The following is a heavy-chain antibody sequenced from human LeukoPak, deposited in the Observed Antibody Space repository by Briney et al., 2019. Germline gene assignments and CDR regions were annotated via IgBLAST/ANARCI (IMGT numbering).Heavy chain of an antibody. D-gene: IGHD4-17*01. CDR3: ARDEAYGDYVSYFDY. V-gene: IGHV1-3*01. CDR1: GYTFTSYA. Sequence: GASVNVSCKASGYTFTSYAMHWVRQAPGQRLEWMGWINAGNGNTKYSQKFQGRVTITRDTSASTAYMELSSLRSEDTAVYYCARDEAYGDYVSYFDYWGQGALVTVSS. J-gene: IGHJ4*02. CDR2: INAGNGNT.